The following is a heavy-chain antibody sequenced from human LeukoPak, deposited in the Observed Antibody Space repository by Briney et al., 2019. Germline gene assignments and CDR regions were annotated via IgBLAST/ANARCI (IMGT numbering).Heavy chain of an antibody. CDR1: GGTFSSYA. CDR3: ARTYYYDSSGYYHFDY. Sequence: ASVKVSCKASGGTFSSYAISWVRQAPGQGLEWMGGIIPIFGTANYAQKFQGRVTITADESTSTAYMELSSLRSEDTAVCYCARTYYYDSSGYYHFDYWGQGTLVTVSS. CDR2: IIPIFGTA. J-gene: IGHJ4*02. D-gene: IGHD3-22*01. V-gene: IGHV1-69*13.